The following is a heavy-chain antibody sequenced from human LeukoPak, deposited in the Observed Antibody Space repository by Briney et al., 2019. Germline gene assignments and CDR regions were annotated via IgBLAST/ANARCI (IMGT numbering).Heavy chain of an antibody. Sequence: PGGSLRLSCAASGFTFSSYSMNWVRQAPGKGLEWVSSISSSSTYIYYADSVKGRFTISRDNSKNTLYLQMNSLRAEDTAVYYCARDRGSGSYYSQTFDYWGQGTLVTVSS. CDR3: ARDRGSGSYYSQTFDY. D-gene: IGHD3-10*01. CDR1: GFTFSSYS. V-gene: IGHV3-21*01. CDR2: ISSSSTYI. J-gene: IGHJ4*02.